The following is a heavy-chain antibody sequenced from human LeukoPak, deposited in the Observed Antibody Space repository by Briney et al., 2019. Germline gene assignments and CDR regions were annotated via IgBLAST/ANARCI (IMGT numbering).Heavy chain of an antibody. Sequence: ASVKVSCKASGYTFTIYGISWVRQAPGQGLEWMGWISAYNGNTNYAQKLQGRVTMATDTSTSTAYMELRSLRSDDTAVYYCARLSDSSGWGYFDYWGQGTLVTVSS. CDR3: ARLSDSSGWGYFDY. J-gene: IGHJ4*02. CDR1: GYTFTIYG. V-gene: IGHV1-18*04. CDR2: ISAYNGNT. D-gene: IGHD6-19*01.